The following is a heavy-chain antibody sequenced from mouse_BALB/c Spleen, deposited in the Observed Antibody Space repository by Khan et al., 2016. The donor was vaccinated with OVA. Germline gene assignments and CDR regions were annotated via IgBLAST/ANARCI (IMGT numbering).Heavy chain of an antibody. CDR3: ARRDYAMDY. V-gene: IGHV1-54*01. CDR1: GYAFTNYL. Sequence: QVQLQQSGAELVRPGTSVKVSCKASGYAFTNYLIEWVKQRPGQGLEWIGVINPGSGGTNYNEKFKGKATLTADKSSSTAYMHLSSLNSGDSAVYFSARRDYAMDYWGQGTSVTVSS. CDR2: INPGSGGT. J-gene: IGHJ4*01.